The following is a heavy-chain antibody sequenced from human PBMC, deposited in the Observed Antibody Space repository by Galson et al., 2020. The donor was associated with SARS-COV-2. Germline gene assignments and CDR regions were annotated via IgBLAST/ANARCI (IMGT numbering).Heavy chain of an antibody. CDR1: GYTFIRFY. CDR2: INPSGDIT. V-gene: IGHV1-46*04. Sequence: ASVTVSCKASGYTFIRFYIHWVRQAPGQGLAWMGVINPSGDITSYAQKLRGRVTVTRDMSTQTVYMELSSLTSEDTAVYYCAREWGDINSSVFDYWGQGSLVVVSS. CDR3: AREWGDINSSVFDY. J-gene: IGHJ4*02. D-gene: IGHD2-21*01.